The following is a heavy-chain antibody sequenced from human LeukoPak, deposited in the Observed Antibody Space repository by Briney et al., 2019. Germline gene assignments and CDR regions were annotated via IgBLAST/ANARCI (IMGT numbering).Heavy chain of an antibody. V-gene: IGHV4-34*01. CDR3: ARGSKLWFSELFSDY. D-gene: IGHD3-10*01. Sequence: SETLSLTCAVYGGSFSGYHWSWIRQPPGKGLEWIGEINHSGSTNYNPSLKSRVTISVDTSKNQFSLKLSSVTAADTAVYYCARGSKLWFSELFSDYWGQGTLVTVSS. CDR1: GGSFSGYH. CDR2: INHSGST. J-gene: IGHJ4*02.